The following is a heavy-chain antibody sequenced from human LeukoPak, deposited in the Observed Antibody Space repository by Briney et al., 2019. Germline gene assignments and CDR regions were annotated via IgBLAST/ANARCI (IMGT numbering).Heavy chain of an antibody. CDR3: AKDLYSGSSEEGFDY. CDR1: GFTFSSYG. D-gene: IGHD1-26*01. J-gene: IGHJ4*02. CDR2: IWYGGSNK. Sequence: PGRSLRLSCAASGFTFSSYGMHWVRQAPGKGLEWVAVIWYGGSNKYYADSVKGRFTISRDNSKNTLYLQMNSLRAEDTAVYYCAKDLYSGSSEEGFDYWGRGTLVTVSS. V-gene: IGHV3-30*18.